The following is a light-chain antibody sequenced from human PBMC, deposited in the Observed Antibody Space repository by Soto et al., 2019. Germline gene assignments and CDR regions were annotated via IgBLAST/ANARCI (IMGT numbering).Light chain of an antibody. Sequence: DIQMTQSPSAMSASVGERVTITCRASQDIYNYFAWFQQKPGKVPKRLIYGASSLQSGVPSRFSGSGIGTEFTLTISSLQPEDFATYYCLQYHTYPWTFGQGTTVV. V-gene: IGKV1-17*03. CDR3: LQYHTYPWT. J-gene: IGKJ1*01. CDR1: QDIYNY. CDR2: GAS.